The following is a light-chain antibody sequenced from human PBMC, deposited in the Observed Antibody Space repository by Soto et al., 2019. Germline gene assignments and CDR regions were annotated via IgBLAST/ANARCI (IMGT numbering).Light chain of an antibody. CDR3: QQLNSYPWT. CDR2: GAS. CDR1: QDIRNY. Sequence: AVQMTQSPSSLSASVGGRVTITCRASQDIRNYLTWHQQKPGQAPRLLIYGASSRATGIPDKFSGSGSGTDFTLTINSLQPEDFATYYCQQLNSYPWTFGQGTKVDIK. V-gene: IGKV1-13*02. J-gene: IGKJ1*01.